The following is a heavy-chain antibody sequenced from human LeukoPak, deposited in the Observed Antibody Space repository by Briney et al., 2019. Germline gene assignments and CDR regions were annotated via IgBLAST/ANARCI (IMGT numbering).Heavy chain of an antibody. D-gene: IGHD5-18*01. CDR3: ARLQGGRQLWLHFDY. V-gene: IGHV3-30-3*01. Sequence: GGSLRLSCAASGFTFSNYAIHWVRQAPGKGLEWVAVISYDGNNKYYADSVKGRFTISRDNSKNTLYLQMNSLRAEDTAVYYCARLQGGRQLWLHFDYWGQGTVVTVSS. J-gene: IGHJ4*02. CDR2: ISYDGNNK. CDR1: GFTFSNYA.